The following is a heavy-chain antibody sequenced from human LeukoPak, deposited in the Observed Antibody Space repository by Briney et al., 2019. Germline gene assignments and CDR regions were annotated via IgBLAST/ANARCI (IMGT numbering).Heavy chain of an antibody. D-gene: IGHD6-19*01. J-gene: IGHJ5*02. CDR3: VRDHSGWSLDP. Sequence: GSLRLSRAASGFTFSSYEMNWVRQAPGKGLEWVSYISDSGKTIYYADSVKGRFTISRDNAKNSLYLQMNSLRAEATAVYYCVRDHSGWSLDPWGQGTLVTVSS. CDR2: ISDSGKTI. CDR1: GFTFSSYE. V-gene: IGHV3-48*03.